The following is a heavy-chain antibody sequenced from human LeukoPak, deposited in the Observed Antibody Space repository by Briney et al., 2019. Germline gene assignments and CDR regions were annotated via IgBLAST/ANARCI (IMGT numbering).Heavy chain of an antibody. J-gene: IGHJ4*02. V-gene: IGHV1-69*05. D-gene: IGHD1-20*01. CDR1: GGTFSSFA. CDR3: ARDRDNWNDSSSDY. Sequence: GASVKVPCKTSGGTFSSFAISWVRQAPGQGLEWMGRIIPIFGTANYAQKFQGRVTITTDESTSTAYMELSSLRSEDTAVYYCARDRDNWNDSSSDYWSQGTLVTVSS. CDR2: IIPIFGTA.